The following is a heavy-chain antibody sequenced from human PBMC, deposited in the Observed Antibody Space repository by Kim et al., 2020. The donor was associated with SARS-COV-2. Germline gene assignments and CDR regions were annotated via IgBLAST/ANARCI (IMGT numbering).Heavy chain of an antibody. Sequence: GGSLRHSCAASGFYFSSEAMNWVRQAPGKGLEWVALISGSGSVTYYLDSVRGRFTISRDNSKNTLYLQMNSLTAEDTAVYYCVKAKYGSTWYFDYWGQGT. CDR3: VKAKYGSTWYFDY. CDR1: GFYFSSEA. J-gene: IGHJ4*02. V-gene: IGHV3-23*01. CDR2: ISGSGSVT. D-gene: IGHD3-10*01.